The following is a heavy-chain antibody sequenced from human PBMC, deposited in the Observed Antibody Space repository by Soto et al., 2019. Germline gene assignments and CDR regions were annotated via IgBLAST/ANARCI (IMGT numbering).Heavy chain of an antibody. CDR3: ARRERYYYDSSGYYPFDY. V-gene: IGHV1-69*13. CDR2: IIPIFGTA. J-gene: IGHJ4*02. Sequence: VKVSGKAAGDAFSSYAISWVRQAPGQGLEWMGGIIPIFGTANYAQKFQGRVTITADESTSTAYMELSSLRSEDTAVYYCARRERYYYDSSGYYPFDYWGQGTLVPVSS. CDR1: GDAFSSYA. D-gene: IGHD3-22*01.